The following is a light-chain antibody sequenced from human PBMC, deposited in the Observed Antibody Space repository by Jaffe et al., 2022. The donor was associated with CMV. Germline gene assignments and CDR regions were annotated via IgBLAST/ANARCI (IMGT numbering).Light chain of an antibody. CDR1: QNIRAW. V-gene: IGKV1-5*03. CDR3: QQYHSYPWM. CDR2: QAS. Sequence: DIQMTQSPSTLSASVGDKVTLTCRASQNIRAWLAWYQQKPGKAPNLLIYQASKLESGVPLRFSGSGSGTEFTLSISSLQPDDFATYYCQQYHSYPWMFGQGTKVEVK. J-gene: IGKJ1*01.